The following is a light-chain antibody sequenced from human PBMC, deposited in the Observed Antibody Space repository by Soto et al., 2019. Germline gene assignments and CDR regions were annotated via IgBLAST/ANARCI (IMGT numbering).Light chain of an antibody. V-gene: IGLV2-23*01. Sequence: QSALTQPASVSGSPGQSITISCTGTSRDVGSYNHVSWYQKHPGKAPKLIIYEGSKRTSGVSDRFSGSKSGNTASLTISGLQAEDESDYYCCSYAGSNTWVFGGGTKVTVL. J-gene: IGLJ3*02. CDR1: SRDVGSYNH. CDR2: EGS. CDR3: CSYAGSNTWV.